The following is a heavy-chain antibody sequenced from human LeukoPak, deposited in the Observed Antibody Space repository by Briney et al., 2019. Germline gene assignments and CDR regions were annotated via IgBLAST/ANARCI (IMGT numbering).Heavy chain of an antibody. Sequence: GGSLRLSCTASGFTFSSYEMNWVRQAPGKGLEWVSYIWSSGSPTHYADSVKGRFTISRDNAKNSLYLQMSSLRADDTAVYYCARELTDVAGDGLDVWGQATMVTVSS. CDR3: ARELTDVAGDGLDV. CDR1: GFTFSSYE. CDR2: IWSSGSPT. D-gene: IGHD5-12*01. V-gene: IGHV3-48*03. J-gene: IGHJ3*01.